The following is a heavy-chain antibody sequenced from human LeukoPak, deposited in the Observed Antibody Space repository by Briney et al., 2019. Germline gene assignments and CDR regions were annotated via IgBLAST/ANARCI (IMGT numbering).Heavy chain of an antibody. J-gene: IGHJ4*01. Sequence: PGGSLRLSCAASGXTFSTYAMTWVRQAPGKGLEWVSSISDSGGVTFYTDSVKGRFTFSRDNSKNTLSLQMKSLSAEDTAVYYCARLGVAAHVDYWGQGTLVTVSS. D-gene: IGHD2-21*01. CDR3: ARLGVAAHVDY. CDR2: ISDSGGVT. V-gene: IGHV3-23*01. CDR1: GXTFSTYA.